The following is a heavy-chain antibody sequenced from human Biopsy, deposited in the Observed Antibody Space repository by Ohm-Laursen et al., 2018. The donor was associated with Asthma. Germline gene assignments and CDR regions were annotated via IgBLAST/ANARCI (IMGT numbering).Heavy chain of an antibody. D-gene: IGHD3-10*01. CDR1: GGSVSTGSYY. J-gene: IGHJ6*02. V-gene: IGHV4-61*01. CDR2: IYYTGSD. Sequence: PGTLSLTCTVSGGSVSTGSYYWSLIRQPPGKGLEWLGYIYYTGSDNYNPSLKSRVTISVDTSKNQFSLRLNSVTAADTAVYYCARGPNYHGSGRAPIGMDVWGQGTTVTVSS. CDR3: ARGPNYHGSGRAPIGMDV.